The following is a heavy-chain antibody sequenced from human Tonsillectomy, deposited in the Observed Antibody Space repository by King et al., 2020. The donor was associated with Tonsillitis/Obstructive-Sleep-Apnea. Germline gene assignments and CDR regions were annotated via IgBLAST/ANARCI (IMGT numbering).Heavy chain of an antibody. D-gene: IGHD1-26*01. CDR3: ARDRGSRDAFDI. CDR1: GFTFSSYA. Sequence: VQLVESGGGVVQPGRSLRLSCAASGFTFSSYAMHWVRQAPGKGLEWVAVISYDGSNKYYVDSVKGRFTISRDNSKNTLYLQMNSLRAEDTAVYYCARDRGSRDAFDIWGQGTMVTVSS. J-gene: IGHJ3*02. V-gene: IGHV3-30*04. CDR2: ISYDGSNK.